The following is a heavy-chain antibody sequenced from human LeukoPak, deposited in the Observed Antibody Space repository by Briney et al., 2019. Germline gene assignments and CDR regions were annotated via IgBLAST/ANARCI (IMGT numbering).Heavy chain of an antibody. D-gene: IGHD2-15*01. CDR3: ARGRRYCSGGSCYTLYYYYGMDV. CDR1: GYTFTSYG. CDR2: ISAYNGNT. Sequence: RASVKVSCKASGYTFTSYGISWVRQAPGQGLEWMGWISAYNGNTNYAQKLQGRVTMTTDTSTSTAYMELRSLRSDDTAVYYCARGRRYCSGGSCYTLYYYYGMDVWGQGTTVTVSS. J-gene: IGHJ6*02. V-gene: IGHV1-18*01.